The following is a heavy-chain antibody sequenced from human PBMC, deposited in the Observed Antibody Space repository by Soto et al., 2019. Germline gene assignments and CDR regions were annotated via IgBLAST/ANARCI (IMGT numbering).Heavy chain of an antibody. J-gene: IGHJ2*01. CDR2: VGPYNGNT. V-gene: IGHV1-18*04. CDR3: AGCYSSLGSCYTCCHFDL. CDR1: GYTFTNYG. Sequence: QVQLVQSGAEVKKPGASVRVSCKASGYTFTNYGISWVRQAPGQGLEWMGWVGPYNGNTDHAQNFQGRVTMTTDTSTNTAYMDLGSLRSDDTALYYGAGCYSSLGSCYTCCHFDLWGRGTLVTVSS. D-gene: IGHD2-15*01.